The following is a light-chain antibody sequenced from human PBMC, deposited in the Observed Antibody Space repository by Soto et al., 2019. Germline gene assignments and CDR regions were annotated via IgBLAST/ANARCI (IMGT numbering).Light chain of an antibody. CDR1: SSNIGAGYD. CDR2: GNN. J-gene: IGLJ3*02. V-gene: IGLV1-40*01. CDR3: QSYDRSLSGWV. Sequence: QSVLTQPPSVSGAPGQRVTISCTGSSSNIGAGYDVHWYQQLPGTAPKLLIFGNNNRPSGVPDRFSGSKSGTSASLAITGLHAEDEADYSCQSYDRSLSGWVFGGGTKVTVL.